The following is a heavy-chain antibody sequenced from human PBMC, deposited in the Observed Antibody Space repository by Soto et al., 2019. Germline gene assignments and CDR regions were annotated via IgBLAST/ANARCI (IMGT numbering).Heavy chain of an antibody. CDR3: ARTMTTVTQYDY. D-gene: IGHD4-17*01. Sequence: GGSPRLSRAASGFTLCSHSMSWGPPAPGKGLEWVSAISGSGGSTYYADSVKGRFTISRDNSKNTLYLQMNSLRAEDTAVYYCARTMTTVTQYDYWGQGTLVTVSS. V-gene: IGHV3-23*01. CDR1: GFTLCSHS. J-gene: IGHJ4*02. CDR2: ISGSGGST.